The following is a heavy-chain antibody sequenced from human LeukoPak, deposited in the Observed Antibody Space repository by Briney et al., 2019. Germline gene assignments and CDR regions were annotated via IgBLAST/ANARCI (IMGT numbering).Heavy chain of an antibody. J-gene: IGHJ4*02. CDR3: ARESSGYPSSFDY. Sequence: GGSLRLSCAASGFTFSSYAMHWVRQAPGKGLEYVSAISSNGGSTYYANSVKGRFTISRDNSKNTLYLQMGSLRAGDMAVYYCARESSGYPSSFDYWGQGTLVTVSS. V-gene: IGHV3-64*01. CDR2: ISSNGGST. D-gene: IGHD3-22*01. CDR1: GFTFSSYA.